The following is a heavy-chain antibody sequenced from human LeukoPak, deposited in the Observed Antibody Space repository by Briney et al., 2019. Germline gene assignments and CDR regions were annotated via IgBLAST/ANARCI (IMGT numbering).Heavy chain of an antibody. J-gene: IGHJ4*02. CDR1: GFKFSSFS. CDR2: ISSTSSAI. V-gene: IGHV3-48*04. D-gene: IGHD3-16*01. CDR3: ARVIGSYGDSAY. Sequence: PGGSLRLSCTASGFKFSSFSMNWARRAPGKGLEWLSYISSTSSAIYYADSVKGRFTISRDNAKNSLYLQMDSLRAEDTAIYYCARVIGSYGDSAYWGQGTLVTVSS.